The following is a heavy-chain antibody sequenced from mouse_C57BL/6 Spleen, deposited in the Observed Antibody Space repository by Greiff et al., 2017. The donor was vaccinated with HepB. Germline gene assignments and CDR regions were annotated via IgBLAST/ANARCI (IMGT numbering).Heavy chain of an antibody. J-gene: IGHJ3*01. D-gene: IGHD2-4*01. CDR2: INPYNGGT. V-gene: IGHV1-19*01. CDR1: GYTFTDYY. CDR3: ARDDSGFAY. Sequence: VQLKESGPVLVKPGASVKMSCKASGYTFTDYYMNWVKQSHGKSLEWIGVINPYNGGTSYNQKFKGKATLTVDKSSSTAYMELNSLTSEDSAVYYCARDDSGFAYWGQGTLVTVSA.